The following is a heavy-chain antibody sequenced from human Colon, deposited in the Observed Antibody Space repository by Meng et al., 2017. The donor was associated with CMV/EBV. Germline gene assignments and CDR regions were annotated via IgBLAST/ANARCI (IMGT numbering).Heavy chain of an antibody. CDR1: GFRFDHYA. V-gene: IGHV3-9*01. Sequence: SLKISCVGSGFRFDHYAMHWVRQVPGEGLQWVSDISWNGVTEYMDAVKGRFTISRDNAKNSLYLQMNSLKPEDTALYYCVKDMPVTNWGSGGLDVWGQGTTVTVSS. J-gene: IGHJ6*02. CDR2: ISWNGVT. D-gene: IGHD3-10*01. CDR3: VKDMPVTNWGSGGLDV.